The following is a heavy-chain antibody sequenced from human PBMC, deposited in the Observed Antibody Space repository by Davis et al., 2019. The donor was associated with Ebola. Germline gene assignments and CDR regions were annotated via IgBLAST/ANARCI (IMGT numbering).Heavy chain of an antibody. CDR1: GGTFSSYA. V-gene: IGHV1-69*13. D-gene: IGHD6-19*01. J-gene: IGHJ4*02. Sequence: AASVKVSCKASGGTFSSYAISWVRQAPGQGLEWMGGIIPIFGTANYAQKFQGRVTITADESTSTAYMELSSLRSEDTAVYYCARRRPDNSGWYFDYWGQGTLVTVSS. CDR3: ARRRPDNSGWYFDY. CDR2: IIPIFGTA.